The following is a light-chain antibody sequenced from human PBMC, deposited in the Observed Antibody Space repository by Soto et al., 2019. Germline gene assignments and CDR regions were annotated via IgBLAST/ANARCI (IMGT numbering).Light chain of an antibody. V-gene: IGKV3-20*01. Sequence: EIVLTQSPGTLSLSPRERATLSCRASQSVSSSYLALYQQKPGQAPRLLIYGASSRATGIPDRFSGSGSGTDFTLTISRLEPEDFAVYYCPQYGSSLFTFGPGNKVDIK. CDR1: QSVSSSY. CDR2: GAS. CDR3: PQYGSSLFT. J-gene: IGKJ3*01.